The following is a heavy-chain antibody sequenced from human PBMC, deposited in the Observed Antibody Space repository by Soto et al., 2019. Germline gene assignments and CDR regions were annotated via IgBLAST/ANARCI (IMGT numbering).Heavy chain of an antibody. Sequence: ESLRNSWNCSGYSFTRYWIGWVLQMPGKGLDWMGIIYPGDSDTRYSPSFQGQVTISADKSISTAYLQWSSLKASDTAMSYCFIHMWGIPRHAVLWGPASVVSVS. CDR1: GYSFTRYW. J-gene: IGHJ4*02. CDR3: FIHMWGIPRHAVL. CDR2: IYPGDSDT. D-gene: IGHD3-16*01. V-gene: IGHV5-51*01.